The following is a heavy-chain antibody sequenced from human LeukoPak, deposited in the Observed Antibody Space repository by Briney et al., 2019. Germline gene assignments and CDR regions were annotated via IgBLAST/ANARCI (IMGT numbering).Heavy chain of an antibody. CDR1: GFTFSDYY. V-gene: IGHV3-11*06. CDR3: ARRYCSSTSCTLDY. D-gene: IGHD2-2*01. J-gene: IGHJ4*02. CDR2: INGSSSDT. Sequence: GSLRLSCAASGFTFSDYYMTWIRQAPGRGLEWISYINGSSSDTKYADSVKGRFTISRDNAKNSLYLQMSSLRVEDTAVYYCARRYCSSTSCTLDYWGQGTLVTVSS.